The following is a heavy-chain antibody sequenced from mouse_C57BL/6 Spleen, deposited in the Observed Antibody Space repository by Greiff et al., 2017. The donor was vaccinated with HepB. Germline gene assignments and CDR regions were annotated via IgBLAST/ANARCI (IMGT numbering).Heavy chain of an antibody. D-gene: IGHD1-1*01. J-gene: IGHJ2*01. CDR2: IDPENGDT. V-gene: IGHV14-4*01. CDR3: TMDYYGSSSFDY. Sequence: VQLQQSGAELVRPGASVKLSCTASGFNIKDDYMPWVKQRPEQGLEWIGWIDPENGDTEYASKFQGKATITADTSSNTAYLQLSSLTSEDTAVYYCTMDYYGSSSFDYWGQGTTLTVSS. CDR1: GFNIKDDY.